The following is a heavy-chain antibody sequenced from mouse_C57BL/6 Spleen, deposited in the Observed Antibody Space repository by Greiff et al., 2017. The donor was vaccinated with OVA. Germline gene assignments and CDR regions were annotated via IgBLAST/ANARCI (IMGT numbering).Heavy chain of an antibody. J-gene: IGHJ4*01. V-gene: IGHV5-4*01. D-gene: IGHD2-5*01. CDR2: ISDGGSYT. CDR1: GFTFSSYA. Sequence: EVHLVESGGGLVKPGGSLKLSCAASGFTFSSYAMSWVRQTPEKRLEWVATISDGGSYTYYPDNVKGRFTISRDNAKNNLYLQMSHLKSEDTAMYYCARSLYSNYEGAMDYWGQGTSVTVSS. CDR3: ARSLYSNYEGAMDY.